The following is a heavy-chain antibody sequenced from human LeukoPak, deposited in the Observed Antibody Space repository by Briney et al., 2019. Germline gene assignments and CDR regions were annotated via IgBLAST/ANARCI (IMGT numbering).Heavy chain of an antibody. CDR2: MSYDGGNK. J-gene: IGHJ5*02. CDR1: GFILTDYG. V-gene: IGHV3-30*18. CDR3: AKVGRNYGDYNGWFDP. Sequence: GRPLRLSCAASGFILTDYGMHWVRQAPGKGLDWVAFMSYDGGNKYYADSVKGRFTISRDNSKNTLYLQMNTLRAEDTAVYYCAKVGRNYGDYNGWFDPWGQGTQVTVSS. D-gene: IGHD4-17*01.